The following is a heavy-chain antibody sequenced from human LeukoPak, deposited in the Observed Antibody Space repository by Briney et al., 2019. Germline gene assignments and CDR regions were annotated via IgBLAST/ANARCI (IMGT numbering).Heavy chain of an antibody. CDR3: AREDSFATDY. CDR2: MNPNSGNT. D-gene: IGHD1-26*01. J-gene: IGHJ4*02. CDR1: GYTFTSYD. V-gene: IGHV1-8*01. Sequence: ASVKVSCKASGYTFTSYDINWVRQATGQGLEWMGWMNPNSGNTGYAQKFQGRFTMTRNTSISTVYMELSSLRSEDTAVYYCAREDSFATDYWGQGTLVTVSS.